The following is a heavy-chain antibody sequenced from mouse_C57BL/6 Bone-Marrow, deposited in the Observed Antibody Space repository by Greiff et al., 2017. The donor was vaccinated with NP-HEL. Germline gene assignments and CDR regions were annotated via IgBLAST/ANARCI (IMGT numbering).Heavy chain of an antibody. CDR2: IRNKANGYTT. J-gene: IGHJ2*01. Sequence: EVKVEESGGGLVQPGGSLSLSCAASGFTFTDYYMSWVRQPPGKALEWLGFIRNKANGYTTEYSASVKGRFTISRDNSQSILYLQMNALRAEDSATYYCARAQATRGGYFDYWGQGTTLTVSS. D-gene: IGHD3-2*02. CDR3: ARAQATRGGYFDY. CDR1: GFTFTDYY. V-gene: IGHV7-3*01.